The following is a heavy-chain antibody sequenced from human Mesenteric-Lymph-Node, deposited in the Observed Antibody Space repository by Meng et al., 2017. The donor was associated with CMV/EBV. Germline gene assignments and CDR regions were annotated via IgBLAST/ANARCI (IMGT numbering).Heavy chain of an antibody. CDR1: FTVSSNY. CDR2: ISGSGGST. CDR3: AKDPGIIAAAGPTEFDY. V-gene: IGHV3-23*01. Sequence: FTVSSNYFSWVRQAPGKGLEWVSAISGSGGSTYYADSVKGRFTISRDNSKNTLYLQMNSLRAEDTAVYYCAKDPGIIAAAGPTEFDYWGQGTLVTVSS. J-gene: IGHJ4*02. D-gene: IGHD6-13*01.